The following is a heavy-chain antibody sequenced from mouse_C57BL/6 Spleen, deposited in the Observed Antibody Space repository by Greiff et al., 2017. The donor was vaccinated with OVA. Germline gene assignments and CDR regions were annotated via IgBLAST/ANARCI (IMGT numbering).Heavy chain of an antibody. D-gene: IGHD2-3*01. CDR1: GYTFTDYN. V-gene: IGHV1-18*01. J-gene: IGHJ4*01. CDR2: INPNNGGT. Sequence: EVHLVESGPELVKPGASVKIPCKASGYTFTDYNMDWVKQSHGKSLEWIGDINPNNGGTIYNQKFKGKATLTVDKSSSTAYMELRSLTSEDTAVYYCARRDGYYVGYAMDYWGQGTSVTVSS. CDR3: ARRDGYYVGYAMDY.